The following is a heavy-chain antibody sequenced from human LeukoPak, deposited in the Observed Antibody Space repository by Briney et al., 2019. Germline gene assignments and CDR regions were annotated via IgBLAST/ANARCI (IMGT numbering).Heavy chain of an antibody. Sequence: ASVKVSCKASGYTFIGYYMHWVRQAPGQGLEWMGWINPHSGGTNSEQNFQGRVTMSRDTSISTVYMELSRLRSDGTALYYCAREGVIGDGYNFFDYWGQRTLVTVSS. D-gene: IGHD5-24*01. CDR1: GYTFIGYY. CDR2: INPHSGGT. J-gene: IGHJ4*02. CDR3: AREGVIGDGYNFFDY. V-gene: IGHV1-2*02.